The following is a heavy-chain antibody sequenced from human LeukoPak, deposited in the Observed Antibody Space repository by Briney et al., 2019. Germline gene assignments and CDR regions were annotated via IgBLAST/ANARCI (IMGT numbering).Heavy chain of an antibody. V-gene: IGHV4-61*02. CDR2: IYTSGST. J-gene: IGHJ2*01. CDR1: GGSISSGSYY. CDR3: ARGDGYGAWHFDL. Sequence: SETLSLTCTVSGGSISSGSYYWSWIRQPAGKGLEWIGRIYTSGSTNYNPSLKSRVTISVDTSKNQFSLKLSAVTAADTAVYHCARGDGYGAWHFDLWGRGTLVTVSS. D-gene: IGHD5-24*01.